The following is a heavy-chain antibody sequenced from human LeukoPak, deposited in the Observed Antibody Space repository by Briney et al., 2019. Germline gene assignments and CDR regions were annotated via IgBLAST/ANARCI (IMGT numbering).Heavy chain of an antibody. J-gene: IGHJ4*02. V-gene: IGHV4-34*01. CDR1: GGSFSGYY. D-gene: IGHD3-22*01. Sequence: ETLSLTCAVYGGSFSGYYWSWIRQPPGKGLEWIGEINHSGSTNYNPSLKSRVTISVDTSKNQFSLKLSSVTAADTAVYYCARGDPAHYYDSSGESWGQGTLVTVSS. CDR3: ARGDPAHYYDSSGES. CDR2: INHSGST.